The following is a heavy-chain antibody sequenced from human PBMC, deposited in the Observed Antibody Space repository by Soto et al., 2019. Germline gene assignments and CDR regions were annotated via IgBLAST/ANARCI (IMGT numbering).Heavy chain of an antibody. D-gene: IGHD4-17*01. CDR1: GFSFSTYG. CDR2: FSYDGTNK. J-gene: IGHJ2*01. Sequence: GGSLRLSCAASGFSFSTYGMHWVRQAPGKGLEWVAIFSYDGTNKYYADSVKGRFTVSRDNSKNTLYLQMTSLRAEDTAVYYCAKDGGYGDYWYFDLWGRGTLVTVSS. V-gene: IGHV3-30*18. CDR3: AKDGGYGDYWYFDL.